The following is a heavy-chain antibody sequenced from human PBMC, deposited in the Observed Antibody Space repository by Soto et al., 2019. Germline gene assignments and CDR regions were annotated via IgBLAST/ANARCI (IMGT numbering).Heavy chain of an antibody. CDR2: VYSSGST. CDR3: ARRVQANSAVVQGNWLDP. Sequence: SETLSLTCSVSGGSISSHSLNWIRQPPGRGLEWIGHVYSSGSTNYNPSLESRVTISVDTSKNQFSLKLTSLTAADTAVYYCARRVQANSAVVQGNWLDPWGQGTLVTVSS. J-gene: IGHJ5*02. D-gene: IGHD5-18*01. V-gene: IGHV4-59*08. CDR1: GGSISSHS.